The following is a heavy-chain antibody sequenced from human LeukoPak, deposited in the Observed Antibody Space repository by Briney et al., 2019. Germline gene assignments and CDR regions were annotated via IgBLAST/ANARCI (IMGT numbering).Heavy chain of an antibody. V-gene: IGHV4-39*07. CDR3: ARGEYYYGSGSYDY. Sequence: SETLSLTCTVSGGSISSSSYYWGWIRQPPGKGLEWIGNMYYSGSTNYNPSLKSRVTISVDTSKNQFSLKLGSATAADTAVYYCARGEYYYGSGSYDYWGQGTLVTVSS. D-gene: IGHD3-10*01. CDR1: GGSISSSSYY. J-gene: IGHJ4*02. CDR2: MYYSGST.